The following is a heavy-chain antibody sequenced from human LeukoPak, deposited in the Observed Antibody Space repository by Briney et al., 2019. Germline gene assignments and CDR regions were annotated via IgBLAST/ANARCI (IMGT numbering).Heavy chain of an antibody. Sequence: SVKVSCKASGGTFSSYAISWARQAPGQGLEWMGGIIPIFGTANYAQKFQGRVTITADESTSTAYMELSSLRSEDTAVYYCARAARGYCSGGSCYSCFVWGQGTLVTVSS. D-gene: IGHD2-15*01. CDR2: IIPIFGTA. CDR1: GGTFSSYA. J-gene: IGHJ4*02. V-gene: IGHV1-69*01. CDR3: ARAARGYCSGGSCYSCFV.